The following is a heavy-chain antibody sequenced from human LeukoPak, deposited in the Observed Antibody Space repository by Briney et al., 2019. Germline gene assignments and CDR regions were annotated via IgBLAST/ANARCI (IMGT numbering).Heavy chain of an antibody. CDR3: ARLPAGNH. CDR1: GGSFSGYY. CDR2: INHSGST. D-gene: IGHD2-2*01. J-gene: IGHJ5*02. V-gene: IGHV4-34*01. Sequence: PSETLSLTCAVYGGSFSGYYWSWIRQPPGKGLEWIGEINHSGSTNYNPSLKSRVTISVDTSKNQFSLKLSSVTAADTAVYYCARLPAGNHWGQGTLVTVSS.